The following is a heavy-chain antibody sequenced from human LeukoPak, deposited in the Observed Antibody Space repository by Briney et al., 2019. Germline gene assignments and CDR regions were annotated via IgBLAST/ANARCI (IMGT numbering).Heavy chain of an antibody. CDR3: ARGSLELIPLRYFDY. J-gene: IGHJ4*02. V-gene: IGHV4-34*01. CDR2: INHSGST. D-gene: IGHD1-26*01. CDR1: GGPFSGYY. Sequence: KPSETLSLTCAVYGGPFSGYYWSWIRQPPGKGLEWIGEINHSGSTNYNPSLKSRITISLDTSKNQFSLKLNSVTAADTALYYCARGSLELIPLRYFDYWGQGTMVNVHS.